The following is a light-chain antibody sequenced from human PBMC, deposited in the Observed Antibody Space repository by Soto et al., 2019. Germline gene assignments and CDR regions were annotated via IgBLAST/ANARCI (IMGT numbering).Light chain of an antibody. CDR3: KQYGSSGT. CDR2: DAS. V-gene: IGKV3-20*01. J-gene: IGKJ1*01. CDR1: QSVSSSY. Sequence: DIVLTQSPGTLSLSPGERATLSCRASQSVSSSYLAWYQQKPGQAPRLLIYDASNRATGIQARFSGSGSGTDFTLTIRSLEPEDFAVYYCKQYGSSGTCGQGTKVDIK.